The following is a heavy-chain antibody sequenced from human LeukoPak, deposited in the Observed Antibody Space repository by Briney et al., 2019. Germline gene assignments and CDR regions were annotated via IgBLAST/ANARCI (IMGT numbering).Heavy chain of an antibody. CDR3: AKDGAQYSSGPECDP. CDR1: GLHFSGTA. V-gene: IGHV3-23*01. CDR2: ISHDGMNA. D-gene: IGHD6-19*01. Sequence: GGSLRLSCTASGLHFSGTAMSWVRQAPGKGLEWVSAISHDGMNAYYADSVKGRFTISRDNSKKTVSLEMSSLTAADTGVYYCAKDGAQYSSGPECDPRGQGALVTVSP. J-gene: IGHJ5*02.